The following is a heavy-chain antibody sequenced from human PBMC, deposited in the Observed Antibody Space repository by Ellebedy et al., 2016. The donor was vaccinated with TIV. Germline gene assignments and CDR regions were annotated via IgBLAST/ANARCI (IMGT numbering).Heavy chain of an antibody. J-gene: IGHJ4*02. CDR2: IYFSGST. Sequence: MPSDTLSLTCTVSGGSISSYYWTWIRQPPGKGLEWIGRIYFSGSTYYNPSLKSRVTTSVDTSKNQFSLKLSSVTAADTAVYYCARHASYYDSSGYSGYYFDYWGQGTLVTVSS. V-gene: IGHV4-59*05. D-gene: IGHD3-22*01. CDR3: ARHASYYDSSGYSGYYFDY. CDR1: GGSISSYY.